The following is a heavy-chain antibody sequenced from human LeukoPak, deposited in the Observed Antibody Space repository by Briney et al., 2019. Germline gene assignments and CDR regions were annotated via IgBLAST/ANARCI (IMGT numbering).Heavy chain of an antibody. V-gene: IGHV3-9*03. D-gene: IGHD5-24*01. Sequence: GRSLRLSCAASGFTFDDYATHWVRQAPGKGLEWVSGISWNSGSIGYADSVKGRFTISRDNAKNSLYLQMNSLRAEDMALYYCAKGGMATITGYFDYWGQGTLVTVSS. CDR2: ISWNSGSI. CDR1: GFTFDDYA. CDR3: AKGGMATITGYFDY. J-gene: IGHJ4*02.